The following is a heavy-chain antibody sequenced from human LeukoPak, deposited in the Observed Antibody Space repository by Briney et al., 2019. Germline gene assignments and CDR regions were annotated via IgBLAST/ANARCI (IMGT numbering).Heavy chain of an antibody. CDR3: AKYIASVPTPTRAFDS. Sequence: GGSLRLSCAASGFSFSNYAMTWVRQAPGKGLEWVSIVGRSGDTYYADSVKGRFTVSRDNSKNTLYLQMNSLKAEDTAVYYCAKYIASVPTPTRAFDSWGQGTLVTVSS. CDR2: VGRSGDT. V-gene: IGHV3-23*01. D-gene: IGHD2-15*01. J-gene: IGHJ4*02. CDR1: GFSFSNYA.